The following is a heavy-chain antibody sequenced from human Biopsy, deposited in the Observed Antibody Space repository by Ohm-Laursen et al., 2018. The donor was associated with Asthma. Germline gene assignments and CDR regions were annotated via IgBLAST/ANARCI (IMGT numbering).Heavy chain of an antibody. J-gene: IGHJ6*02. Sequence: ASVKVSCKTSGYTFNSAGITWVRQAPGQGLEWMGWISVYNGNTRVAQKLQDRVTMITDTSTSTAYMELRCLRSDDTAVYFCARAVDYSHYYGIDVWGQGTTVTVS. CDR2: ISVYNGNT. CDR1: GYTFNSAG. V-gene: IGHV1-18*01. CDR3: ARAVDYSHYYGIDV. D-gene: IGHD3-10*01.